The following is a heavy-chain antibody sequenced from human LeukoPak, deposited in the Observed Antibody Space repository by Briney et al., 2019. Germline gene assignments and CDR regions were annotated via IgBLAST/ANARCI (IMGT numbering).Heavy chain of an antibody. Sequence: GGSLRLSCAASGFTFSSYWMHWVRQAPGKGLVWVSRINSDGSSTSYADSVKGRFTTSRDNAKNALYLQLNSLRAEDTAVYYCARDLPRGYSYGYYYYYGMDVWGQGTTVTVSS. J-gene: IGHJ6*02. CDR2: INSDGSST. V-gene: IGHV3-74*01. CDR1: GFTFSSYW. D-gene: IGHD5-18*01. CDR3: ARDLPRGYSYGYYYYYGMDV.